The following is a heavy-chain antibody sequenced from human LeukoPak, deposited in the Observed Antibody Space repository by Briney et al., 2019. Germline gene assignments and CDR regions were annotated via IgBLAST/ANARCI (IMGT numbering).Heavy chain of an antibody. CDR3: TRWGVAGTENYYGMDV. CDR1: GFTFSGSA. CDR2: IRSKANSYAT. Sequence: GALRLSCAASGFTFSGSAMHWVRQASGKGLEWVGRIRSKANSYATAYAASVKGRFTISRDDSKNTAYLQMSSLKTEDTAVYYCTRWGVAGTENYYGMDVWGQGTTVTVSS. J-gene: IGHJ6*02. V-gene: IGHV3-73*01. D-gene: IGHD6-19*01.